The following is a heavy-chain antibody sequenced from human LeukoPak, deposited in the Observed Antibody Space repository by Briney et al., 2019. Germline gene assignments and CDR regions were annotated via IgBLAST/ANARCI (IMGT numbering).Heavy chain of an antibody. Sequence: PSETLSLTCTVSGGSISSYYWSWIRQPPGKGLEWIGYIYYSGSTNYNPSLKSRVTISVDTFKNQFSLKLSSVTAADTAVYYCAGYCSSTSCSAFDYWGQGTLVTVSS. CDR2: IYYSGST. V-gene: IGHV4-59*01. D-gene: IGHD2-2*03. CDR3: AGYCSSTSCSAFDY. CDR1: GGSISSYY. J-gene: IGHJ4*02.